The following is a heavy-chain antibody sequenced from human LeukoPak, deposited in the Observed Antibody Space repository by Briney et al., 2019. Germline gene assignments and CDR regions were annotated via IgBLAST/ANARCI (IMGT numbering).Heavy chain of an antibody. J-gene: IGHJ6*03. CDR2: IYTSGST. CDR3: ARDRAGYKWGYYYYMDV. V-gene: IGHV4-61*02. D-gene: IGHD5-24*01. CDR1: GGSISSGSYY. Sequence: PSQTLSLTCTVSGGSISSGSYYWSWIRQPAGKGLEWIGRIYTSGSTNYNPSLKSRVTISVDTSKNQFSLKLSSVTAADTAVYYCARDRAGYKWGYYYYMDVWGKGTTVTVSS.